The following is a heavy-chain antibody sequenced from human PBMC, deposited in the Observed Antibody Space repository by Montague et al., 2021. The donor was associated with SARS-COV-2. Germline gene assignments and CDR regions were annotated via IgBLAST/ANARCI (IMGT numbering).Heavy chain of an antibody. D-gene: IGHD3-10*01. CDR1: GGSLSGYY. Sequence: SETLSLTCAVYGGSLSGYYWSWIRQPPEKGLEWIGVINHSANTKYNPSLKSPVTISIDTSKNQFSLKMTSVTAADTATYYCASGIYPSGSYYNRYYYGLNIWGPGTTVIVSS. J-gene: IGHJ6*02. V-gene: IGHV4-34*01. CDR2: INHSANT. CDR3: ASGIYPSGSYYNRYYYGLNI.